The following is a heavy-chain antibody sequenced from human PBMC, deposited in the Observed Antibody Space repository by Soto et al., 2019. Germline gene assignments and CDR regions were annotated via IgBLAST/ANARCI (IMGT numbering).Heavy chain of an antibody. CDR2: MYNTGST. Sequence: KSSETLSLTCTVSGGSISGYYWSWIRQPPGKGLEWIGYMYNTGSTVYNPSFKSRVTISVDTSKNQFSLKLNSVTAADTAVYYCARDLWGYCGTDCYPLDVWGQGTLVTVSS. CDR3: ARDLWGYCGTDCYPLDV. J-gene: IGHJ4*02. CDR1: GGSISGYY. V-gene: IGHV4-59*01. D-gene: IGHD2-21*02.